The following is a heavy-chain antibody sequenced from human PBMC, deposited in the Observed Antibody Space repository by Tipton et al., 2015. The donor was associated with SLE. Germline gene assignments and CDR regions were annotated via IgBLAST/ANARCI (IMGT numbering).Heavy chain of an antibody. CDR1: GFTFSSYG. CDR2: IWYDGTNK. Sequence: SLRLSCAASGFTFSSYGMHWVRQAPGKGLEWVAVIWYDGTNKYYADSVRGRFTISRDNSKNTLYLQMNSLRAEDTAAYYCAKAEGDWNFYYYGLDVWGQGTTVPFSS. J-gene: IGHJ6*02. CDR3: AKAEGDWNFYYYGLDV. V-gene: IGHV3-33*08. D-gene: IGHD3/OR15-3a*01.